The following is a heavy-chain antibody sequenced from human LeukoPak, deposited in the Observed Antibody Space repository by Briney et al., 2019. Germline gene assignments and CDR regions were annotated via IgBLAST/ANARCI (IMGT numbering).Heavy chain of an antibody. Sequence: GGSPRLSCAASGFTFDDYAMHWVRQAPGKGLEWVSGISWNSGSIGYADSVKGRFTISRDNAKNSLYLQMNSLRAEDTALYYCAKAYCGGDGYSLRASLYWYFDLWGRGTLVTVSS. V-gene: IGHV3-9*01. CDR1: GFTFDDYA. CDR2: ISWNSGSI. D-gene: IGHD2-21*02. J-gene: IGHJ2*01. CDR3: AKAYCGGDGYSLRASLYWYFDL.